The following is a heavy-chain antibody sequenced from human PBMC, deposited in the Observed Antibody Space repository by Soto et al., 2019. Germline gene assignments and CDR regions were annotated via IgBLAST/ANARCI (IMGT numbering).Heavy chain of an antibody. J-gene: IGHJ4*02. CDR2: INSDGSST. CDR3: ARALGGFYYYDSSGYYD. Sequence: GGSLILSCAASGFTFSSYWMHWVRQAPGKGLVWVSRINSDGSSTSYADSVKGRFTISRDNAKNTLYLQMNSLRAEDTAVYYCARALGGFYYYDSSGYYDWGQGTLVTVSS. CDR1: GFTFSSYW. V-gene: IGHV3-74*01. D-gene: IGHD3-22*01.